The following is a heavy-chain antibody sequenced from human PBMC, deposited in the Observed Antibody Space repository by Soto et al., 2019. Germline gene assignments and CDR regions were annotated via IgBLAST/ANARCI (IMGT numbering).Heavy chain of an antibody. D-gene: IGHD2-15*01. CDR1: GYSFTSNW. V-gene: IGHV5-51*01. CDR2: IDPSDTDT. CDR3: ARAYGGRFDY. Sequence: GESLKISCKGSGYSFTSNWIGWVRQMPGKDLEGRGIIDPSDTDTRYSPSFQGQVTISADKSISTAYLQWSSLNASDTAMYYCARAYGGRFDYWGQGPLVTVS. J-gene: IGHJ4*02.